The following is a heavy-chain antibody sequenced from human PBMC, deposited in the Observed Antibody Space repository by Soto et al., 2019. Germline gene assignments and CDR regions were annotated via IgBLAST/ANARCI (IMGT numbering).Heavy chain of an antibody. CDR3: ARDTYYYDSSGYHY. Sequence: PGGSLRLSCAASGFTFSSYWMSWVRQAPGKGLEWVANIKQDGSEKYYVDSVKGRFTISRDNAKNSLYLQMNSLRAEDTAVYYCARDTYYYDSSGYHYWGQGTLVTVSS. D-gene: IGHD3-22*01. J-gene: IGHJ4*02. V-gene: IGHV3-7*03. CDR1: GFTFSSYW. CDR2: IKQDGSEK.